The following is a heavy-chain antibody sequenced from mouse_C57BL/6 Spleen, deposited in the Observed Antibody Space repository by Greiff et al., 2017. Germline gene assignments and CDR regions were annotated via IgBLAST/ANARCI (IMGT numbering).Heavy chain of an antibody. V-gene: IGHV1-15*01. D-gene: IGHD1-1*01. CDR1: GYTFTDYE. J-gene: IGHJ1*03. CDR3: TRRGSRDWYFDV. Sequence: QVQLKQSGAELVRPGASVTLSCKASGYTFTDYEMHWVKQTPVHGLEWIGAIDPETGGTAYNQKFKGKAILTADKSSSTAYMELRSLTSEDSAVYYCTRRGSRDWYFDVWGTGTTVTVSS. CDR2: IDPETGGT.